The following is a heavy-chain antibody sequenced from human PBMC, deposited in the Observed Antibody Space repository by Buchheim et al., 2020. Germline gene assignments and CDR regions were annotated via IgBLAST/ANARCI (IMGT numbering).Heavy chain of an antibody. CDR1: GFTFSSYA. CDR3: ARDSGKLYSRVSDI. D-gene: IGHD6-13*01. Sequence: QVQLVESGGGVVQPGRSLRLSCAASGFTFSSYAMHWVRQAPGKGLEWVAVISYDGSNKYYADSVKGRFTISRDNSKNTLYLQMNSLRAEDTAVYYCARDSGKLYSRVSDIWGQGT. V-gene: IGHV3-30-3*01. CDR2: ISYDGSNK. J-gene: IGHJ3*02.